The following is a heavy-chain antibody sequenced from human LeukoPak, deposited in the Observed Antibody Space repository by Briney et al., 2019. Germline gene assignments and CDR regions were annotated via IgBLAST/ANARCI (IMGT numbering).Heavy chain of an antibody. D-gene: IGHD3-22*01. V-gene: IGHV1-69*06. CDR2: IIPIFGTA. CDR1: GGTFRSYA. CDR3: ARGFGSSGYYYNFDY. Sequence: SVKVSCKASGGTFRSYAISWVRQAPGQGLEWMGGIIPIFGTANYAQKFQGRVTITADKSTSTAYMELSSLRSEDTAVYYCARGFGSSGYYYNFDYWGQGTLVTVSS. J-gene: IGHJ4*02.